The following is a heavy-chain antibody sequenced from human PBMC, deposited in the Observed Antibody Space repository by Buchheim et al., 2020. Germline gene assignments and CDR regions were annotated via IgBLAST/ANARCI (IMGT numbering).Heavy chain of an antibody. Sequence: QVQLQQWGAGLLKPSETLSLTCAVYGGSFSGYYWSWIRQPPGKGLEWIGEINHSGSTNYNPSLKSRVTISVDTSKNQFSLKLSSVTDADTAVYYCARGDFWSGYYVFHYYYGMDVWGQGTT. CDR1: GGSFSGYY. D-gene: IGHD3-3*01. CDR2: INHSGST. V-gene: IGHV4-34*01. J-gene: IGHJ6*02. CDR3: ARGDFWSGYYVFHYYYGMDV.